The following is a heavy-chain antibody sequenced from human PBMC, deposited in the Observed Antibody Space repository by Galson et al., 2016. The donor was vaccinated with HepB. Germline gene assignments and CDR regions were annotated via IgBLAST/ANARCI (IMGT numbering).Heavy chain of an antibody. CDR2: IYYSGXT. Sequence: ETXXLTCTVXXXSIXXXYXXXIRXXXGKGXXWIXXIYYSGXTNYNPSLKSRVTISVDTSKNQFSLKLXSVTAADTAVYYCAXLESGGDYFXYWGQGTWVT. D-gene: IGHD3-16*01. V-gene: IGHV4-59*01. CDR1: XXSIXXXY. J-gene: IGHJ4*02. CDR3: AXLESGGDYFXY.